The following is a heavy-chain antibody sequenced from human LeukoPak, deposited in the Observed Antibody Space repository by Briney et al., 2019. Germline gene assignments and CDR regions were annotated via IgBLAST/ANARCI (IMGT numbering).Heavy chain of an antibody. CDR2: INWNSGGI. CDR3: ASSIEGNWFDP. Sequence: GRSLRLSCAASGFTFDDYAMHWVRQAPGKGLEWVSTINWNSGGIGYADSVKGRFTISRDNAKNSLYLQMNSLRAEDTAVYYCASSIEGNWFDPWGQGTLVTVSS. V-gene: IGHV3-9*01. J-gene: IGHJ5*02. D-gene: IGHD3-10*01. CDR1: GFTFDDYA.